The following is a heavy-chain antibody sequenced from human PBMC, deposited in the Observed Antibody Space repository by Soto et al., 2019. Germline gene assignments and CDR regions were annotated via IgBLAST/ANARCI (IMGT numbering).Heavy chain of an antibody. V-gene: IGHV3-23*01. D-gene: IGHD6-19*01. CDR2: MSGTGGST. CDR3: AKAGFSSGWSPSYFDY. J-gene: IGHJ4*02. Sequence: EVQLLESGGGLVQPGRSLRLYCAASGFTFSSYAMNWVRQAPGKGLEWVSAMSGTGGSTYYADSVKGRFTISRDNSKNPLDPQMNRLRVEETAVFYCAKAGFSSGWSPSYFDYWGQGTLVTVSS. CDR1: GFTFSSYA.